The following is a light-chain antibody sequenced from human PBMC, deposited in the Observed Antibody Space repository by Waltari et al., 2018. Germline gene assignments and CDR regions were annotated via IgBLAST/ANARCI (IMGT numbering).Light chain of an antibody. CDR3: MQALQTQLT. CDR2: LGS. V-gene: IGKV2-28*01. CDR1: QSLLHSNGYNY. J-gene: IGKJ4*01. Sequence: DIVMTQSPLSLPVNPGEPASISCRSSQSLLHSNGYNYLDWYLQKPGQSPQLLIYLGSNRASGVPDRFSGSGSGTDFTLKISRVEAEDVGVYYCMQALQTQLTFGGGTKVEIK.